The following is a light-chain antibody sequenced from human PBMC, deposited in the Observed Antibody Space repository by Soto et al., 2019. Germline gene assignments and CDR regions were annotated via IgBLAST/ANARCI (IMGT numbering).Light chain of an antibody. J-gene: IGLJ3*02. CDR2: EVT. CDR1: SSDVGAYNY. Sequence: QSALTQPPSASGSPGQSVTISCTGTSSDVGAYNYVSWYQQHAGKAPKLVIYEVTKRTSGVPDRFSGATSANTASLTVSGLQDEDEDDYYCSSFSASNTWVFGGGTKVTVL. CDR3: SSFSASNTWV. V-gene: IGLV2-8*01.